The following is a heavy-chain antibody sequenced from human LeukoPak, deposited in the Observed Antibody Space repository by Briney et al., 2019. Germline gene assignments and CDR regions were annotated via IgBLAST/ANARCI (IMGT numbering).Heavy chain of an antibody. CDR2: ISGSGGST. V-gene: IGHV3-23*01. CDR1: GFTFSNAW. CDR3: AKPSAYYDFWSGYYTGYYYGMDV. J-gene: IGHJ6*02. Sequence: GGSLRLSCAASGFTFSNAWMNWVRQAPGKGLEWVSVISGSGGSTYYADSVKGRFTISRDNSKNTLYLQMNSLRAEDTAVYYCAKPSAYYDFWSGYYTGYYYGMDVWGQGTTVTVSS. D-gene: IGHD3-3*01.